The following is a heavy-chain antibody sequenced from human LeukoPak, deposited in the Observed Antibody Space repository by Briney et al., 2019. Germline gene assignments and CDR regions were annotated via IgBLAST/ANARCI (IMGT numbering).Heavy chain of an antibody. CDR2: ISAYNGNT. V-gene: IGHV1-18*01. CDR3: ARSLYCSDGSCRGDV. J-gene: IGHJ6*02. CDR1: GGTFSSYA. Sequence: ASVKVSCKASGGTFSSYAISWVRQAPGQGLEWMGWISAYNGNTNYAQKLQGRVTMTTDTSTSTGYMELRSLRSDDTALYYCARSLYCSDGSCRGDVWGQGTTVTVSS. D-gene: IGHD2-15*01.